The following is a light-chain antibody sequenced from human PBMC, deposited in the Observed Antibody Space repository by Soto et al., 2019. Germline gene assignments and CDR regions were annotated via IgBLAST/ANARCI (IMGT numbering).Light chain of an antibody. CDR3: QQYYSPPYT. CDR2: WAS. V-gene: IGKV4-1*01. Sequence: DIVMTQSPDSLAVSLGERATINCKSSQSVLYSSNNKNDLGWYQQKPGQPPKLLIYWASTRESGVPDRFSRSGSGTEFTLTINSLQAEDVAVYYCQQYYSPPYTFGQGTKLEIK. CDR1: QSVLYSSNNKND. J-gene: IGKJ2*01.